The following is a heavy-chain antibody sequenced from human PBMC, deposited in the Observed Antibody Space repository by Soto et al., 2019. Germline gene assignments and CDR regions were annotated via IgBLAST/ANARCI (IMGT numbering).Heavy chain of an antibody. CDR3: ARERNGYYFDL. D-gene: IGHD3-3*01. V-gene: IGHV3-48*01. CDR1: GVTFSSYG. Sequence: GGSLRLSCAASGVTFSSYGMHWVRQAPGKGLEWVSYIFGNSRATDYADSVEGRFTISRDNAKNSLYLQMNSLRAEDTAVYYCARERNGYYFDLWGLGTLVTVS. J-gene: IGHJ4*02. CDR2: IFGNSRAT.